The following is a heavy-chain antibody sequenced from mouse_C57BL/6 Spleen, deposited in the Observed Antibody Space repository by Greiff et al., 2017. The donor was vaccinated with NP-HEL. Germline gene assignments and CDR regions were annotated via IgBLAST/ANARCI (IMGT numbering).Heavy chain of an antibody. CDR1: GYTFTSYG. CDR2: IYPRSGNT. D-gene: IGHD1-1*01. CDR3: ARYGSNNPGCAY. Sequence: QVQLQQPGAELARPGASVKLSCKASGYTFTSYGISWVKQRTGQGLEWIGEIYPRSGNTYYNEKFKGKATLTADKSSSTAYMELRSLTSEDSAVYFCARYGSNNPGCAYWGQGTLVTVSA. V-gene: IGHV1-81*01. J-gene: IGHJ3*01.